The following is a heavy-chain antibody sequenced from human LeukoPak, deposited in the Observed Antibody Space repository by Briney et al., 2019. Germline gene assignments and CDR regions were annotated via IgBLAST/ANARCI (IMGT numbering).Heavy chain of an antibody. Sequence: GGSLRLSCAASGFTFDYYAMHWVRQAPGKGLEWVSLISRDGGSTYYADSVKGRFTISRDNSKNSLYLQMNSLRTEDTALYYCAKDIGEQWFFDXXGQGTLVTV. J-gene: IGHJ4*02. CDR1: GFTFDYYA. CDR2: ISRDGGST. D-gene: IGHD3-10*01. CDR3: AKDIGEQWFFDX. V-gene: IGHV3-43*02.